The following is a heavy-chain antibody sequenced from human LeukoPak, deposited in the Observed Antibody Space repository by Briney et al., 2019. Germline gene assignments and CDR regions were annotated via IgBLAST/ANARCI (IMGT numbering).Heavy chain of an antibody. CDR2: TRNKVHNYTT. Sequence: PGGSLRLSRAASGFTFSDHFLDWVRQAPGKGLEWVGRTRNKVHNYTTSYAASVKGRFTISRHASKKLMYLQMNSLKTEDTAVYFCVRDQGRPGDYWGQGTLVTVSS. V-gene: IGHV3-72*01. D-gene: IGHD2-2*01. J-gene: IGHJ4*02. CDR1: GFTFSDHF. CDR3: VRDQGRPGDY.